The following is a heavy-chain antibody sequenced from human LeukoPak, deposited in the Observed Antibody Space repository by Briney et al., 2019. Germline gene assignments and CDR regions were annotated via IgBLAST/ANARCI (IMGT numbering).Heavy chain of an antibody. CDR2: INAGNGNT. Sequence: ASVKVSCKASGYTFTSYAMHWVRQAPGQRLEWMGWINAGNGNTKYSQKFQGRVTITRDTSASTAYMELSSLRSEDTAVYYCARYFPPGTSGVVGGSAPGGQGTLVTVSS. J-gene: IGHJ5*02. CDR1: GYTFTSYA. V-gene: IGHV1-3*01. CDR3: ARYFPPGTSGVVGGSAP. D-gene: IGHD2-15*01.